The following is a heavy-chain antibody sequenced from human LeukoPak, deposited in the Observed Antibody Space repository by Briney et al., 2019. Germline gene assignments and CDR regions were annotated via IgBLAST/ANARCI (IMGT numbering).Heavy chain of an antibody. D-gene: IGHD2-2*01. CDR2: ISSSSSYI. Sequence: GGSLRLSCAASGFTFSGYSMNWVRQAPGKGLEWVPSISSSSSYIYYADSVKGRFTISRDNAKNSLYLQMNSLRAEDTAVYFCARGLYCSSTSCYEDYWGQGTLVTVSS. V-gene: IGHV3-21*01. J-gene: IGHJ4*02. CDR3: ARGLYCSSTSCYEDY. CDR1: GFTFSGYS.